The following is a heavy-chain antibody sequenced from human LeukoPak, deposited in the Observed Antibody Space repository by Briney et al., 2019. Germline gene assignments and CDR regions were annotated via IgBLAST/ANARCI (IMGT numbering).Heavy chain of an antibody. Sequence: QSGGSLRLSCAASGFTFSSYAMHWVRQAPGKGLEWVAVISYDGSNKYYTDSVKGRFTISRDNSKNTVYLQMNSLRAEDTAVYYCARSRYYDSSGFDYWGQGTLVTVSS. J-gene: IGHJ4*02. CDR3: ARSRYYDSSGFDY. D-gene: IGHD3-22*01. CDR1: GFTFSSYA. V-gene: IGHV3-30-3*01. CDR2: ISYDGSNK.